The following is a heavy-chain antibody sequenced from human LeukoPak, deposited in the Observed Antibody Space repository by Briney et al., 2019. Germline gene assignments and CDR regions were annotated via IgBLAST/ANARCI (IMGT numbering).Heavy chain of an antibody. CDR2: ITSSGDST. Sequence: PGGSLRLSCAASGFTFSSYAMRWVRQAPGKGLEWVSDITSSGDSTYYADSVKGRFTISRDNPKNTLYLQMNSLRAEETAIYYCVKEYFDFAFDYWGQGTVVTVSS. CDR1: GFTFSSYA. CDR3: VKEYFDFAFDY. V-gene: IGHV3-23*01. J-gene: IGHJ4*02. D-gene: IGHD3-3*01.